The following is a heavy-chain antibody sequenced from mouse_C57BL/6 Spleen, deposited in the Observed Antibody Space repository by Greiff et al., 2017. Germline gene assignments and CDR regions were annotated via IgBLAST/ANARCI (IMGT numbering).Heavy chain of an antibody. Sequence: VQLQQSGAELAKPGASVKLSCKASGYTFTSYWMHWVKQRPGQGLEWIGYINPSSGYTKYNQKFKDKATLTADKSSSTAYMQLNSLTYEDSAVYYYAGSEYDYDEGFAYWGQGTLVTVSA. CDR2: INPSSGYT. V-gene: IGHV1-7*01. J-gene: IGHJ3*01. D-gene: IGHD2-4*01. CDR3: AGSEYDYDEGFAY. CDR1: GYTFTSYW.